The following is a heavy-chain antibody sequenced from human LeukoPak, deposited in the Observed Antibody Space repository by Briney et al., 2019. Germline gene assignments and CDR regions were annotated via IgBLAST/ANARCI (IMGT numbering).Heavy chain of an antibody. J-gene: IGHJ4*02. Sequence: GASVKLSCTTSEDTFSSYTMSWVRQAPGQGLQWMGRIIPIIRQTKYSQKFKGRVTITADKSTSTVYMDLSGLTSDDTALYFCARGLNSGMTDYWGRGTLVTVSS. CDR3: ARGLNSGMTDY. D-gene: IGHD1-26*01. CDR2: IIPIIRQT. V-gene: IGHV1-69*08. CDR1: EDTFSSYT.